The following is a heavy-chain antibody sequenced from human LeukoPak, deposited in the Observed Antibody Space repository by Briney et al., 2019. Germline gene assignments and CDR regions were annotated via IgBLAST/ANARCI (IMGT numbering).Heavy chain of an antibody. J-gene: IGHJ4*02. D-gene: IGHD5-12*01. CDR3: AREYIVATTLFDY. CDR1: GFTFSSYW. CDR2: IKHDGSEV. V-gene: IGHV3-7*01. Sequence: GGSLRLSCAASGFTFSSYWMSWVRQAPGKGLEWVANIKHDGSEVYYVDSVKGRFTISRDNSKNTLYLQMNSLRAEDTAVYYCAREYIVATTLFDYWGQGTLVTVSS.